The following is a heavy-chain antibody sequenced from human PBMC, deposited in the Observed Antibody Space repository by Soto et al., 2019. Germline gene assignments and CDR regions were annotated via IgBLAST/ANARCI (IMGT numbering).Heavy chain of an antibody. CDR3: ARGWSRHYYYYYMDV. V-gene: IGHV1-8*01. CDR1: VYTFTSYD. Sequence: GASVKVSCKASVYTFTSYDINWVRQATGQGLEWMGWMNPNSGNTGYAQKFQGRVTMTRNTSISTAYMELSSLRSEDTAVYYCARGWSRHYYYYYMDVWGKGTTVTVSS. D-gene: IGHD2-8*02. CDR2: MNPNSGNT. J-gene: IGHJ6*03.